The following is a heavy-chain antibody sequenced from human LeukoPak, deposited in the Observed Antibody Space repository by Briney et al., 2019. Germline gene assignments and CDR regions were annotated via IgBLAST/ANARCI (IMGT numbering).Heavy chain of an antibody. Sequence: PGGSLRLSCAASGFTFSSYWMLWVRHAPGKGLVWVSRINSDGSNTNYADSVKGRFTISRDNAKNTLYLQMNSLRAEDTAVFYCARVRDISGHWGFLDYWGQGTLVTVSS. J-gene: IGHJ4*02. CDR3: ARVRDISGHWGFLDY. V-gene: IGHV3-74*01. D-gene: IGHD6-19*01. CDR2: INSDGSNT. CDR1: GFTFSSYW.